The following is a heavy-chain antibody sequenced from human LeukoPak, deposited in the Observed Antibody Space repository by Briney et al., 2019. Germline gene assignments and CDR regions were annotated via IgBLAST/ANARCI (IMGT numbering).Heavy chain of an antibody. CDR3: ARLGSTSCYQVCWFDP. V-gene: IGHV4-39*01. CDR2: IYYTGST. Sequence: SETLSLTCSVSGGSISSSSHFWGWIRQPPGEGLEWIGSIYYTGSTYYNPSLKSRVTISVDTSKNQFSLKLSSVTAADTAVYHCARLGSTSCYQVCWFDPWGQGTLVTVSS. CDR1: GGSISSSSHF. D-gene: IGHD2-2*01. J-gene: IGHJ5*02.